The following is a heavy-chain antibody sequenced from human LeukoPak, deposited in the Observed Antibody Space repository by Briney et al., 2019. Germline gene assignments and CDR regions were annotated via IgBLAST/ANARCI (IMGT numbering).Heavy chain of an antibody. CDR3: ARAADPRATIDC. V-gene: IGHV4-31*03. Sequence: PSETLSLTCTVSGGSISSGGYYWRWIRQHPGKGLEWIGYIYYSGSTYYNPSLKSRVTISVDTSKNQCSLKLSSVTAADTAVYYCARAADPRATIDCWVEGTLVTDCS. CDR1: GGSISSGGYY. D-gene: IGHD5-12*01. CDR2: IYYSGST. J-gene: IGHJ4*02.